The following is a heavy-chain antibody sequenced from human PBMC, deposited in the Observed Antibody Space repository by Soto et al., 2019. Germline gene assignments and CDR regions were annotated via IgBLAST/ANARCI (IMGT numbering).Heavy chain of an antibody. Sequence: QVQLVESGGGVVQPGKSLRLSCAASGSTFSNYGMHWVRQAPGKGLEWVAVISYNGGNKNYADSVKGRFTISRDNSKKPLFLQMNSLRAEDTAVYYCARWGPGENMFDYWGQGNLVTVSS. CDR3: ARWGPGENMFDY. J-gene: IGHJ4*02. D-gene: IGHD1-26*01. CDR2: ISYNGGNK. V-gene: IGHV3-30*03. CDR1: GSTFSNYG.